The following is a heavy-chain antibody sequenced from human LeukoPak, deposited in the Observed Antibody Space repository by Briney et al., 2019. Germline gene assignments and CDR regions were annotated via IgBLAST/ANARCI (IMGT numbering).Heavy chain of an antibody. D-gene: IGHD6-6*01. CDR1: GFTFSNYA. Sequence: GGSLRLSCAASGFTFSNYAMSWVRPAPGEGLEWVSGVSGSGDTTYYADSVKGRFTISRDNSKNTLYLQMSSLRAEDTALYYCSKGNIAASATSLHFDYWGQGTLVTVSS. CDR2: VSGSGDTT. V-gene: IGHV3-23*01. CDR3: SKGNIAASATSLHFDY. J-gene: IGHJ4*02.